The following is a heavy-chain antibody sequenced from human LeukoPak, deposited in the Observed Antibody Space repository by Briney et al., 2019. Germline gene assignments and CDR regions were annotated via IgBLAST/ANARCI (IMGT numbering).Heavy chain of an antibody. V-gene: IGHV3-7*01. CDR3: ARGASVVAGNDNALDI. D-gene: IGHD6-19*01. CDR2: IRQDGNEK. CDR1: RFTFSTYW. Sequence: GGSLRLSCADSRFTFSTYWMTWVRQAPGKGLEWVANIRQDGNEKYYVDSVKGRFTISRDNAQNSLYLQMNSPRAEDTAVYYCARGASVVAGNDNALDIWGQGTLVTVSS. J-gene: IGHJ4*02.